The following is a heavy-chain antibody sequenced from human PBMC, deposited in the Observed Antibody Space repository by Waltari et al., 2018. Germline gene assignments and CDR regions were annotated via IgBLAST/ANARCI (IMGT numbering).Heavy chain of an antibody. V-gene: IGHV4-30-2*01. D-gene: IGHD2-2*01. CDR3: ARGGCSSTSCYGYYYYYMDV. CDR2: IYHRGST. J-gene: IGHJ6*03. CDR1: GGSISSGGYS. Sequence: QLQLQESGSGLVKPSQTLSLTCAVSGGSISSGGYSWSWIRQPPGKGLEWIGYIYHRGSTYYNPSLKSRVTISVDRSKNQFSLKLSSVTAADTAVYYCARGGCSSTSCYGYYYYYMDVWGKGTTVTISS.